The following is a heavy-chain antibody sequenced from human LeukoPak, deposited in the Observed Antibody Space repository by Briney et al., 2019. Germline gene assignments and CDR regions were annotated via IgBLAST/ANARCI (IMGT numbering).Heavy chain of an antibody. CDR1: GGSISSYY. CDR3: ARDYDSSLDY. J-gene: IGHJ4*02. D-gene: IGHD3-16*01. V-gene: IGHV4-59*01. Sequence: PSETLSLTCTVSGGSISSYYWSWIRQPPGKGLEWIGYIHYSGSTNYNPSLKSRVTISVDTSKNQFSLKLSSVTAADTAVYYCARDYDSSLDYWGQGTLVTVSS. CDR2: IHYSGST.